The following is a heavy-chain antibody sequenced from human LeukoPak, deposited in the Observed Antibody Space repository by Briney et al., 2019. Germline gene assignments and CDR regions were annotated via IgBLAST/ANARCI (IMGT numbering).Heavy chain of an antibody. CDR3: ASLRSTHYHFDY. D-gene: IGHD1-26*01. CDR2: IYSGGTT. Sequence: GGSLKLSCAASGFTVSSNYMSWVRPAPGKGLEWVSVIYSGGTTYYADSVKGRFTISRDNSKNMLYLQMNSLTAEDTAVYYCASLRSTHYHFDYWGQGTLVTVSS. CDR1: GFTVSSNY. V-gene: IGHV3-53*01. J-gene: IGHJ4*02.